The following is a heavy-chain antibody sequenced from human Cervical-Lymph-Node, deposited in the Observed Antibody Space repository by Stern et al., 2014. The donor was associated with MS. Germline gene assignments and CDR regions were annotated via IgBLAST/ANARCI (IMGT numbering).Heavy chain of an antibody. CDR3: ATLRGF. CDR2: FDPEGGET. D-gene: IGHD6-25*01. Sequence: VQLEESGAEVKKPGASVKVSCRVSGHTLTELSIHWVRQSPGKGLEWMGGFDPEGGETIYAQRFQGRVTMTEDTSTETAYMGLSSLRSEDTAIYYCATLRGFWGQGTLVTVSS. J-gene: IGHJ4*02. V-gene: IGHV1-24*01. CDR1: GHTLTELS.